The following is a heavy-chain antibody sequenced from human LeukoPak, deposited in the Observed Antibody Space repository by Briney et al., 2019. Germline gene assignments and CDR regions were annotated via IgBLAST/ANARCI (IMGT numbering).Heavy chain of an antibody. D-gene: IGHD3-22*01. CDR2: ISYDGSNK. V-gene: IGHV3-30*18. CDR3: AKDARGSSGYQYYYYGMDV. Sequence: PGGSLRLSCAASGFTFSSYGMHWVRQAPGKGLEWVAVISYDGSNKYYADSVKGRFTISRDNSKNTLYLQMNSLRAEDTAVYYCAKDARGSSGYQYYYYGMDVWGQGTTVTVSS. CDR1: GFTFSSYG. J-gene: IGHJ6*02.